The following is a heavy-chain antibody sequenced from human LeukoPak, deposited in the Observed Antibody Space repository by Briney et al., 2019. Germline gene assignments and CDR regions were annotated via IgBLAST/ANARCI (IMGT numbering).Heavy chain of an antibody. CDR3: AKDIRVGGDYYYGMDV. D-gene: IGHD3-10*01. CDR2: ISWNSGSI. Sequence: GGSLRLSCAASGFTFDDYAMHWVRQAPGKGLEWVSGISWNSGSIGYADSVKGRFTISRDNAKNSLYLQMNSLRAEDTALYYCAKDIRVGGDYYYGMDVWGQGTTVTVSS. J-gene: IGHJ6*02. V-gene: IGHV3-9*01. CDR1: GFTFDDYA.